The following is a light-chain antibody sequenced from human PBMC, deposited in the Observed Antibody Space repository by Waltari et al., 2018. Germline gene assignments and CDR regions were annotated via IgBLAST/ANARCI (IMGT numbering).Light chain of an antibody. CDR2: KGI. CDR3: SMYMGSGVWV. CDR1: SGSVPRTSS. V-gene: IGLV8-61*01. Sequence: QTVVTQEPSCSVSPGRTVTLTCPLSSGSVPRTSSPTWYQQTPGQPPRTLVYKGISRSSGVPDRFSGSILGNTAALTITGAQADDESDYYCSMYMGSGVWVFGGGTKLTVL. J-gene: IGLJ3*02.